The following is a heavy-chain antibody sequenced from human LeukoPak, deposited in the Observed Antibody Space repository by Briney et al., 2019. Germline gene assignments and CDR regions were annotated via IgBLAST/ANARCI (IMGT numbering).Heavy chain of an antibody. V-gene: IGHV3-9*01. CDR1: GFTFSSYA. J-gene: IGHJ4*02. CDR3: AKDIRRYSGSPDY. D-gene: IGHD1-26*01. CDR2: ISWNSGSI. Sequence: GGSLRLSCAASGFTFSSYAMSWVRQAPGKGLEWVSGISWNSGSIGYADSVKGRFTISRDNAKNSLYLQMNSLRAEDTALYYCAKDIRRYSGSPDYWGQGTLVTVSS.